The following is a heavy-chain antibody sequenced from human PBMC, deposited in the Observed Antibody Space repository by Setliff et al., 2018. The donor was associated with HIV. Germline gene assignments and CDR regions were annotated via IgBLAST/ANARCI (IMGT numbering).Heavy chain of an antibody. J-gene: IGHJ4*02. Sequence: AASVKVSCKVSGYTLTELSMHWVRQAPGKGLEWMGGFDPEDGETIYAQKFQGRVTMTEDTSTDTAYMELSSLRSEDTAVYYCATAPLRSGYDPTFDYWGQGTLVTVSS. CDR1: GYTLTELS. CDR2: FDPEDGET. CDR3: ATAPLRSGYDPTFDY. D-gene: IGHD5-12*01. V-gene: IGHV1-24*01.